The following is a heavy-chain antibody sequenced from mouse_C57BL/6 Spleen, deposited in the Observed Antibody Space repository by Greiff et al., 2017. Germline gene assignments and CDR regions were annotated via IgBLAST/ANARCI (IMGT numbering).Heavy chain of an antibody. J-gene: IGHJ2*01. V-gene: IGHV1-80*01. CDR3: ARGANWGFDY. CDR2: IYPGDGDT. D-gene: IGHD4-1*01. Sequence: QVQLKESGAELVKPGASVKISCKASGYAFSSYWMNWVKQRPGKGLEWIGQIYPGDGDTNYNGKFQGKATLTADKSSSTAYMQLSSLTSEDSAVYFCARGANWGFDYWGQGTTLTVSS. CDR1: GYAFSSYW.